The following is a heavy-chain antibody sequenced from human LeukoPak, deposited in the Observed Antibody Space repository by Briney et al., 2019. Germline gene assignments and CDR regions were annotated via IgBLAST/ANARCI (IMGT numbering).Heavy chain of an antibody. V-gene: IGHV1-8*01. CDR2: MNPNSGNT. Sequence: ASVKVSCKASGYTFTSYDINWVRQATGQGLERMGWMNPNSGNTGYAQKFQGRVTMTRNTSISTAYMELSSLRSEDTAVYYCARGVWFGELLGYWGQGTLVTVSS. J-gene: IGHJ4*02. CDR1: GYTFTSYD. D-gene: IGHD3-10*01. CDR3: ARGVWFGELLGY.